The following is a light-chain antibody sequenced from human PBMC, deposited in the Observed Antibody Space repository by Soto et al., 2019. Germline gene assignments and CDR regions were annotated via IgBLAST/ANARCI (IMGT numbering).Light chain of an antibody. J-gene: IGKJ1*01. CDR2: GAS. CDR1: QTVSGNY. V-gene: IGKV3-20*01. Sequence: ENVLTQSPGTLSLSPGEGATLSCRASQTVSGNYLAWYQQKPGQAPMLLIFGASNRATGIPDRFSGSGSGTDFTLSISRLEHEEFAVYFCHQYGVSRAFGQGTRVEIK. CDR3: HQYGVSRA.